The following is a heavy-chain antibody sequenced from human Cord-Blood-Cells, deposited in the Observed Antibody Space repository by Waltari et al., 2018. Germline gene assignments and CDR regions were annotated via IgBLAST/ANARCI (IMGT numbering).Heavy chain of an antibody. CDR2: ISSSSSYI. CDR1: GFTFSSYS. Sequence: EVQLVESGGGLVKPGGSLRLSCAASGFTFSSYSMNWVRQAPGKGLGWVSSISSSSSYIYYADSVKGRFTISRDNAKNSLYLQMNSLRAEDTAVYYCAREVAAAGTDYWGQGTLVTVSS. J-gene: IGHJ4*02. V-gene: IGHV3-21*01. CDR3: AREVAAAGTDY. D-gene: IGHD6-13*01.